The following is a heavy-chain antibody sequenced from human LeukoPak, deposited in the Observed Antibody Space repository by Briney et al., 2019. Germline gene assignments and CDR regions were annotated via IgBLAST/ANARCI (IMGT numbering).Heavy chain of an antibody. D-gene: IGHD3-22*01. CDR1: GFTFSSYA. CDR2: TSYNGNNK. V-gene: IGHV3-30*04. Sequence: GGSLRLSCVASGFTFSSYAMHWVSQAPGKGLEWVAGTSYNGNNKFYADSVKGRFSISRDNSKNTLYLQMDSLRAEDTAVYYCAKGDNYYDSSGYYHVRALFVCLGQRALVAVSS. CDR3: AKGDNYYDSSGYYHVRALFVC. J-gene: IGHJ4*02.